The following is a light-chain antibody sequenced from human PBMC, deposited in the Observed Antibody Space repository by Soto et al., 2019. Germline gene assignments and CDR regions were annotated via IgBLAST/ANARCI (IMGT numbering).Light chain of an antibody. CDR3: QQYNNWPLT. J-gene: IGKJ4*01. CDR1: QSVDND. Sequence: DIVITRSPSPPAVSPCERATLSWMASQSVDNDLAWYQQKPGQPPRLLIYDASTRATGIPARFSGSQSGTEFTLTISSLLSEDFAVYSCQQYNNWPLTFGGGTKVDI. CDR2: DAS. V-gene: IGKV3D-15*01.